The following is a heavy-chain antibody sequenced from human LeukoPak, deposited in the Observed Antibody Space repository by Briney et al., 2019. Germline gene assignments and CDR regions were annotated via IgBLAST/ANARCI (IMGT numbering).Heavy chain of an antibody. CDR3: ARSSLGYCSSTSCYIRYFDY. Sequence: ASVKVSCKASGYTFTSYGISWVRQAPGQGLEWTGWISAYNGNTNYAQKLQGRVTMTTDTSTSTAYMELRSLRSDDTAVYYCARSSLGYCSSTSCYIRYFDYWGQGTLVTVSS. V-gene: IGHV1-18*01. CDR2: ISAYNGNT. CDR1: GYTFTSYG. J-gene: IGHJ4*02. D-gene: IGHD2-2*02.